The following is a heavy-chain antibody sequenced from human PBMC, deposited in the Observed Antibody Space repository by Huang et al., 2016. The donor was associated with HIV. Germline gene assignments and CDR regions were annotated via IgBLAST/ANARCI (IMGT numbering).Heavy chain of an antibody. V-gene: IGHV1-69*13. CDR3: ASSAYGGNDY. D-gene: IGHD2-15*01. Sequence: QVQLVQSGAEVKKPGSSVKVSCKASGGTFNDYSVSWVRQAPGQGLEWMGGIIPILGTANYAKKFQGRVTINADESTSTVYMKLSSLRSEDTAMYYCASSAYGGNDYWGQGTLVTVSS. J-gene: IGHJ4*02. CDR2: IIPILGTA. CDR1: GGTFNDYS.